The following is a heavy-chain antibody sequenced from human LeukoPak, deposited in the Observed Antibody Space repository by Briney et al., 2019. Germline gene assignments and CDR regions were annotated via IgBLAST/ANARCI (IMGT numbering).Heavy chain of an antibody. CDR2: ISGSGGST. V-gene: IGHV3-23*01. Sequence: RTGGSLRLSYAASGFTFSSYAMSWVRQAPGKGLEWVSAISGSGGSTYYADSVKGRFTISRDNSKNTLYLQMNSLRAEDTAVYYCAKPDSTRGRGAFDIWGQGTMVTVSS. CDR3: AKPDSTRGRGAFDI. D-gene: IGHD2-2*01. CDR1: GFTFSSYA. J-gene: IGHJ3*02.